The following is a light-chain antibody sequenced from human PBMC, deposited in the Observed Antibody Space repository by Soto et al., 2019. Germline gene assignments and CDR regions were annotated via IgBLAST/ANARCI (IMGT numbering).Light chain of an antibody. CDR3: SSYTSSSTPYV. Sequence: QSVLTQPASVSGSPGQSITISCPGTSSDVGGYNYVSWYQQHPGKAPKLMIYDVSNRPSGVSNRFSGSKSGNTASLTISGLQAEDEADYYCSSYTSSSTPYVFGTGTKATVL. CDR2: DVS. V-gene: IGLV2-14*01. J-gene: IGLJ1*01. CDR1: SSDVGGYNY.